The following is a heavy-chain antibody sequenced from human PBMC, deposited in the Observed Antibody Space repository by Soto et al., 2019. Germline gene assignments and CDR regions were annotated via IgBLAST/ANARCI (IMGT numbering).Heavy chain of an antibody. Sequence: QFQRVQSGAEGKKPGASLKVSCKASGYTFTSYGISWVRQAPGQGREWMGWISAYNGNTNYAQKLQGRVTMTTDTSTSTAYMELRSLRSDDTAVYYCARGRLSGAVGRIDYLGQGTLVTVSS. CDR2: ISAYNGNT. V-gene: IGHV1-18*01. CDR1: GYTFTSYG. J-gene: IGHJ4*02. D-gene: IGHD2-15*01. CDR3: ARGRLSGAVGRIDY.